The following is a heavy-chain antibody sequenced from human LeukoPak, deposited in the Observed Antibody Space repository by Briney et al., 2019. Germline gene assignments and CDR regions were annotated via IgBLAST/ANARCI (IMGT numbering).Heavy chain of an antibody. V-gene: IGHV3-7*03. CDR3: AGGTGFIIKD. CDR2: IKQDGSEK. J-gene: IGHJ4*02. CDR1: GFTFGLYW. Sequence: GGSLRLSCAASGFTFGLYWMNWVRRAPGKGLEWVANIKQDGSEKNYVDSVKGRFTISRDNAKNSLYLQMNNLRVEDTAMYYCAGGTGFIIKDWGQGTLVTVSS. D-gene: IGHD3-9*01.